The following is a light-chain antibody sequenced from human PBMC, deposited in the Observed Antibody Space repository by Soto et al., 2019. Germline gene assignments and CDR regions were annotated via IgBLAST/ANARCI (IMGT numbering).Light chain of an antibody. V-gene: IGKV3-11*01. CDR3: QHRTYWPT. J-gene: IGKJ4*01. CDR1: QSISDT. CDR2: DAS. Sequence: IVITQSPATLSVSPGGRAPPSCRASQSISDTLAWYQQKPGQAPRLPIYDASNRATGIPARFSGSASGPDFTLTISSLEPEDFAVYYCQHRTYWPTFGGGTKVDIK.